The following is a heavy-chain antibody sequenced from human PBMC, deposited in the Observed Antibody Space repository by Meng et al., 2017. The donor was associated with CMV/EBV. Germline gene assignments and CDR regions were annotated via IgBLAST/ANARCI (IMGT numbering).Heavy chain of an antibody. D-gene: IGHD1-26*01. Sequence: QLRLHQLGEGLVYPSATLSLTCAVDGGYVSGYYCGWIRQPPGKGLEWIGQINHSGSTNYNPSLKSRVTISVDTSKNQFSLKLSSVTAADTAVYYCARGVGGWFDPWGQGTLVTVSS. CDR1: GGYVSGYY. J-gene: IGHJ5*02. CDR2: INHSGST. V-gene: IGHV4-34*01. CDR3: ARGVGGWFDP.